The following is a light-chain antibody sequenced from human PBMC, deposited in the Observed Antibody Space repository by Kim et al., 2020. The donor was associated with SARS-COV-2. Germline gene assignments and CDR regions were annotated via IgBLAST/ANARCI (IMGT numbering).Light chain of an antibody. V-gene: IGLV3-1*01. CDR1: KLGVKY. CDR2: QDS. J-gene: IGLJ3*02. Sequence: SYELTQPPSVSVSPGQTASINCSGDKLGVKYACWYQQKPGQSPVLVIYQDSKRPSGIPERFSGSNSGNTTTLTISGTQAMDEADYYCQAWDSSTAVFGGG. CDR3: QAWDSSTAV.